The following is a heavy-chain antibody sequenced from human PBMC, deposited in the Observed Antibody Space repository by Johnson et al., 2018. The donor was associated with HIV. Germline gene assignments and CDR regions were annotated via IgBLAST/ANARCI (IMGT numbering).Heavy chain of an antibody. CDR2: ISNDGNNK. D-gene: IGHD1-26*01. CDR1: GFTVSSYY. CDR3: AKGAGGSSGGAFDI. Sequence: QVQLVESGGGVVRPGGSLRLSCAASGFTVSSYYMSLVRQAPGKGLEWVAVISNDGNNKYYADSVKGRFSISRDNSNNILYLQMNSLRAEDTAVYYCAKGAGGSSGGAFDIWGQGTMVTVSS. V-gene: IGHV3-30*18. J-gene: IGHJ3*02.